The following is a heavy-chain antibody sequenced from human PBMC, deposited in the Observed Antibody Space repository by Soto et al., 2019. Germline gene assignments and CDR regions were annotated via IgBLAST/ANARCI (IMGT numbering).Heavy chain of an antibody. Sequence: EVQLVESGGGLVQPGGSLRLSCAGSGFTFSNYWMHWVRQAPGKGLEWVSRIDHDGPTDYADSVRGRFTISRDNAKNTLYLQMNSLRPEETAVYYCVRDSHGDYWGQGTLVTVSS. CDR3: VRDSHGDY. CDR1: GFTFSNYW. V-gene: IGHV3-74*01. CDR2: IDHDGPT. J-gene: IGHJ4*02.